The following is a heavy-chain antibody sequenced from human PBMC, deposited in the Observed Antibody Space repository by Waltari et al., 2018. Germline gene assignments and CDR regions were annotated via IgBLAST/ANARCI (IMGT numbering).Heavy chain of an antibody. CDR1: GYSISSGYY. D-gene: IGHD6-13*01. CDR2: IYHSGST. V-gene: IGHV4-38-2*02. Sequence: QVQLQESGPGLVKPSETLSLTCAVSGYSISSGYYWGWIRQPPGKGLEWIGSIYHSGSTYSSPSLKSRFTISLDTSKNQFCLKLSSVTAADTAVYYCARDGSPGIAAAGKVYDYWGQGTLVTVSS. CDR3: ARDGSPGIAAAGKVYDY. J-gene: IGHJ4*02.